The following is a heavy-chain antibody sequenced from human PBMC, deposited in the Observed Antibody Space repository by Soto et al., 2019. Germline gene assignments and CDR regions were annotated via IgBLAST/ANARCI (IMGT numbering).Heavy chain of an antibody. CDR2: ISAYNGNT. V-gene: IGHV1-18*01. CDR1: GYTFTSYG. CDR3: ARSGRIAVVLNWFDP. J-gene: IGHJ5*02. Sequence: QVQLVQSGAEVKKPGASVKVSCKASGYTFTSYGISWVRQAPGQGLEWMGWISAYNGNTNYAQKLQGRGTMTTDTSTSTGYMELRSLRSDDTAVYYCARSGRIAVVLNWFDPWGQGTLVTVSS. D-gene: IGHD6-19*01.